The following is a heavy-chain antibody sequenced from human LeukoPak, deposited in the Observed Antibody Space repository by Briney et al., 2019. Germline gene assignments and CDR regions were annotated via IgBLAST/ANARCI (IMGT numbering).Heavy chain of an antibody. CDR2: ISANNGDT. D-gene: IGHD1-26*01. CDR3: ARDSSPSLVGATVFDY. CDR1: GYTFTSYG. J-gene: IGHJ4*02. Sequence: ASVKVSCKASGYTFTSYGITWVRQDPGQGLEWMGWISANNGDTHYSEKFQGRVTMTTDTFTSTAYMELRSLRSDDTAVYYCARDSSPSLVGATVFDYWGQGTLVTVSS. V-gene: IGHV1-18*01.